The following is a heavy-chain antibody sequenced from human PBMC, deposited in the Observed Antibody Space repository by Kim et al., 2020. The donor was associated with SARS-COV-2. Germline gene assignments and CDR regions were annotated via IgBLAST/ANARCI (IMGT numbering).Heavy chain of an antibody. CDR1: GFTFSSYA. J-gene: IGHJ6*02. V-gene: IGHV3-23*01. D-gene: IGHD2-2*03. Sequence: GGSLRLSCAASGFTFSSYAMSWVRQAPGKGLEWVSAISGSGGSTYYADSVKGRFTISRDNSKNTLYLQMNSLRAEDTAVYYCAKDGYCSSTSCYGGRAYYYYGMDVWGQGTTVTVSS. CDR2: ISGSGGST. CDR3: AKDGYCSSTSCYGGRAYYYYGMDV.